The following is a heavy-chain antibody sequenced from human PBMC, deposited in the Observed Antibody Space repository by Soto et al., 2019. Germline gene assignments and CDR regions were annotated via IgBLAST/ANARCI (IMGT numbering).Heavy chain of an antibody. Sequence: GGSLRLSCAASGFTFSSYGMHWVRQAPGKGLEWVAVIWYDGSNKYYADSAKGRFTISRDNSKNTLYLQMNSLRAEDTAVYYCARASSRYCSSTSCSTFDYWGQGTRVTVSS. CDR1: GFTFSSYG. CDR2: IWYDGSNK. V-gene: IGHV3-33*01. CDR3: ARASSRYCSSTSCSTFDY. J-gene: IGHJ4*02. D-gene: IGHD2-2*01.